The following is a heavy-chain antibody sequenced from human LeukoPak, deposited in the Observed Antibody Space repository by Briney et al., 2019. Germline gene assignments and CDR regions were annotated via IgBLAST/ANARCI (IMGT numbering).Heavy chain of an antibody. CDR2: IYHSGST. D-gene: IGHD3-22*01. CDR3: ARLSTYYYDRTPTRYYFDY. J-gene: IGHJ4*02. V-gene: IGHV4-59*01. CDR1: GGSISSYY. Sequence: SETLSLTCTVSGGSISSYYWSWIRQPPGKGLEWIGYIYHSGSTNYNPSLKSRVTISVDTSKNQFSLKLSSVTAADTAVYYCARLSTYYYDRTPTRYYFDYWGQGTLVTVSS.